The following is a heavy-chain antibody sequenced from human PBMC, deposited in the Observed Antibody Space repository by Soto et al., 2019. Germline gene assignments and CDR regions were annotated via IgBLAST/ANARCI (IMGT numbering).Heavy chain of an antibody. J-gene: IGHJ6*02. CDR2: INPKRGGT. D-gene: IGHD2-8*01. V-gene: IGHV1-2*04. Sequence: ASVNVSCKASGYSFTDYHIHWVRQAPGQGLEWLGRINPKRGGTSTAQKFQGWVAMTTDTSIRTASMELTRLTSDDTAIYYCARGDSTDCSNGVCSFFYNHDMDVWGQGTTVTVSS. CDR1: GYSFTDYH. CDR3: ARGDSTDCSNGVCSFFYNHDMDV.